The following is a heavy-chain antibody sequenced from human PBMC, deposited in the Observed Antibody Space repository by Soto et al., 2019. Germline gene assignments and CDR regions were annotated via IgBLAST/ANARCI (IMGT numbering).Heavy chain of an antibody. CDR1: GGTFSSYA. CDR2: IIPIFGTA. V-gene: IGHV1-69*13. J-gene: IGHJ6*02. Sequence: SVKVSCKASGGTFSSYAISWVRQAPGQGLEWMGEIIPIFGTANYAQKFQGRVTITADESAGTVYMELRGLRSEDTAVYFCARDKGRQQLGGNYYYITDIWG. CDR3: ARDKGRQQLGGNYYYITDI. D-gene: IGHD3-3*02.